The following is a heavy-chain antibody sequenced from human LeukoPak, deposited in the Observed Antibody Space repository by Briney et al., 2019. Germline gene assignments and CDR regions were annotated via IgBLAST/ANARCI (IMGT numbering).Heavy chain of an antibody. D-gene: IGHD3-22*01. CDR2: IAYDGSNK. V-gene: IGHV3-30*03. CDR3: ARELSPLTYYYDSSGFSDY. J-gene: IGHJ4*02. CDR1: GFTFSNYG. Sequence: GGSLRLSCAASGFTFSNYGMHWVRQSPGKGLEWVAIIAYDGSNKYYADSVMGRFTISRDNAENSLYLQMNSLRAEDTAVYYCARELSPLTYYYDSSGFSDYWGQGTLVTVSS.